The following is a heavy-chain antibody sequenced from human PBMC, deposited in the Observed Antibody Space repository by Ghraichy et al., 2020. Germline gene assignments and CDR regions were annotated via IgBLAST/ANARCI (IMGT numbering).Heavy chain of an antibody. J-gene: IGHJ6*02. CDR1: GFTFSSYT. CDR3: AREVGSGSYTRGMDV. V-gene: IGHV3-21*01. D-gene: IGHD3-10*01. Sequence: GSLRLSCAASGFTFSSYTMTWVRPAPGKGLEWVSFISISSNYMYYADSVKGRFTISRDNAKNSLSLPMDSLRAEDTAVYYCAREVGSGSYTRGMDVWGQGTTVTVSS. CDR2: ISISSNYM.